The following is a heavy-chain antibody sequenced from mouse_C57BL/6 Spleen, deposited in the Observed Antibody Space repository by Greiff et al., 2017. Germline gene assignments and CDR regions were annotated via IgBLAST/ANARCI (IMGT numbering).Heavy chain of an antibody. V-gene: IGHV1-59*01. Sequence: QVQLQQPGAELVRPGTSVKLSCKASGYTFTSYWMHWVKQRPGQGLEWIGAIDPSDSYTNYNQKFKGKATLTVDTSSSTAYMQLSSLTSEDSAVYYCAREEPGFADWGQGTLVTVSA. CDR1: GYTFTSYW. J-gene: IGHJ3*01. CDR2: IDPSDSYT. CDR3: AREEPGFAD.